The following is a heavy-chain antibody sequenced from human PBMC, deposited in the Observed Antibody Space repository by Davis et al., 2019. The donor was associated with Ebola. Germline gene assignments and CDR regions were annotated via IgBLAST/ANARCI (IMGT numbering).Heavy chain of an antibody. D-gene: IGHD3-10*01. CDR2: VRVKARSYTT. J-gene: IGHJ4*02. CDR1: GFTFSNHA. V-gene: IGHV3-72*01. Sequence: PGGSLRLSCVASGFTFSNHAMHWVRQAPGKGLEWIARVRVKARSYTTEYAASVKGRFTISRDDSKDSLYVQMNSLKTEDTALYYCVRDRIGSYSFDYWGQGTLVTVSS. CDR3: VRDRIGSYSFDY.